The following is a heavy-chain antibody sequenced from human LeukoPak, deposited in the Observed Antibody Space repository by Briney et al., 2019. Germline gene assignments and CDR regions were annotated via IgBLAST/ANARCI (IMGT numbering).Heavy chain of an antibody. Sequence: ASVKVSCKASGYTFSDYYLHWVRQAPGQGLEWMGWISTYSGNTNYAQKLQGRISMTIETSTSTVYMELRSLRSDDTAVYYCARGGSRVVTYGNFDYWGQGTLVTVSS. V-gene: IGHV1-18*04. CDR1: GYTFSDYY. J-gene: IGHJ4*02. D-gene: IGHD2-21*02. CDR3: ARGGSRVVTYGNFDY. CDR2: ISTYSGNT.